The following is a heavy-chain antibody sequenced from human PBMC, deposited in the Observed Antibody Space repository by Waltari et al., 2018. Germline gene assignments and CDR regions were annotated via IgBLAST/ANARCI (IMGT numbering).Heavy chain of an antibody. V-gene: IGHV3-74*01. Sequence: EVQLVESGGDLVQPGGCPSLSCAPSGFSFGKFWRHWVRQAPGEGLVWVSRIKYDGTTRAYADSVKGRFTISRDNAKNTLFLQMSGLRAEDTAVYYCARDLDWVLFDSWGQGTLVTVSS. D-gene: IGHD3-9*01. CDR2: IKYDGTTR. J-gene: IGHJ4*02. CDR1: GFSFGKFW. CDR3: ARDLDWVLFDS.